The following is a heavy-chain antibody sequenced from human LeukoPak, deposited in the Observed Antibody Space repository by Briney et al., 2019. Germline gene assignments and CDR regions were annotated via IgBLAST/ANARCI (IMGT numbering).Heavy chain of an antibody. CDR3: SGRDSSRNPWAY. Sequence: PGGSLTLSCGPSGLPFDNFWVHGVRLAPGRGVEGLANIRPDGSDKYYVHSVKGRFTISRDNGKNLVYLEMNSLRVEDTAVYYCSGRDSSRNPWAYWGQGTLVSVSS. D-gene: IGHD2-2*01. J-gene: IGHJ4*02. CDR1: GLPFDNFW. CDR2: IRPDGSDK. V-gene: IGHV3-7*01.